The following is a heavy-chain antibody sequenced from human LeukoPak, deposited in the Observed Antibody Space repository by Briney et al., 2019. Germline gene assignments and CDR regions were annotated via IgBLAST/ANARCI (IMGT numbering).Heavy chain of an antibody. J-gene: IGHJ3*02. D-gene: IGHD2-21*02. Sequence: PGGSLRLSCAASGFTFSSYSMNWVRQAPGKGLEWVSYISSSSSTIYYADSVKGRFTISRDNAKNSLYLQMNSLRAEDTAVYYCARDLPYCGGDCYADSDAFDIWGQGTMVTVSS. CDR1: GFTFSSYS. CDR2: ISSSSSTI. V-gene: IGHV3-48*04. CDR3: ARDLPYCGGDCYADSDAFDI.